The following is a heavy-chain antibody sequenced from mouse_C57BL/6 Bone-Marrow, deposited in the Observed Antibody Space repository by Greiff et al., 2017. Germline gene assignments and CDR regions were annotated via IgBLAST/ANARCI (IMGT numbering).Heavy chain of an antibody. CDR1: GFTFSSYA. Sequence: EVQLMESGGGLVKPGGSLKLSCAASGFTFSSYAMSWVRQTPEKRLEWVATISDGGSYTYYPDNVKGRFTISRDNAKNNLYLQMSHLKSEDTAMYYCARGRGMDYWGQGTSVTVSS. CDR2: ISDGGSYT. CDR3: ARGRGMDY. V-gene: IGHV5-4*01. J-gene: IGHJ4*01.